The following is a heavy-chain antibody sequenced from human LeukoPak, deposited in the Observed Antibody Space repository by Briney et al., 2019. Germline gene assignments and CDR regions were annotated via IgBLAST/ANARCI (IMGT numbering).Heavy chain of an antibody. V-gene: IGHV3-30*01. Sequence: PGRSLRLSCAASGFTLSSYALHWVRQAPGKGLEWVAVISYDGNNEYYADSVKGRFTMSRDNSKNTLFLQMNSLRAEDTAVYYCASVDSYRYDSSDLPHAFDIWGQGTMVTVSS. J-gene: IGHJ3*02. D-gene: IGHD3-22*01. CDR2: ISYDGNNE. CDR1: GFTLSSYA. CDR3: ASVDSYRYDSSDLPHAFDI.